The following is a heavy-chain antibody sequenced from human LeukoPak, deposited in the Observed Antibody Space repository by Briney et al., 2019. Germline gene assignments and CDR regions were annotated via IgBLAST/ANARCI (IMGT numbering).Heavy chain of an antibody. V-gene: IGHV1-2*04. CDR1: GYTFTGYY. J-gene: IGHJ5*02. CDR2: INPNSGGT. CDR3: ARGGYFDSPPPSNWFDP. Sequence: ASVKVSCKASGYTFTGYYMHWVRQAPGQGLEWMGWINPNSGGTNYAQKFQGWVTMTRDASISTAYMELSRLRSDDTAVYYCARGGYFDSPPPSNWFDPWGQGTLVTVSS. D-gene: IGHD3-9*01.